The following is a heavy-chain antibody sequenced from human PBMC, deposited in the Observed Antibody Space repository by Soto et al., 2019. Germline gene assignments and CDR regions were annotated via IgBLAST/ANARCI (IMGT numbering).Heavy chain of an antibody. V-gene: IGHV1-18*01. CDR1: GYTFTSYG. CDR2: ISAYNGNT. Sequence: QVQLVQSGAEVKKPGASVKVSCKASGYTFTSYGINGVRQAPGQGLERMGWISAYNGNTIYAQKLQGRVTMTTDTSARRAYMEVWCLRSDDRAVYYCACGTTVETGGFWGQGTLVTVSS. J-gene: IGHJ4*02. CDR3: ACGTTVETGGF. D-gene: IGHD4-17*01.